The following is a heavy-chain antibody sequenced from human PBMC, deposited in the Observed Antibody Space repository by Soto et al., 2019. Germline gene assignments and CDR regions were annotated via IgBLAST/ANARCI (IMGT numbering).Heavy chain of an antibody. V-gene: IGHV3-30-3*01. CDR3: AKETSAYEIDY. D-gene: IGHD5-12*01. J-gene: IGHJ4*02. CDR2: ISDDGNTK. CDR1: GFIFSGYA. Sequence: QVQLVESGGGVVQPGRSLRLSCAASGFIFSGYAMHWVRQAPGKGLEWVAVISDDGNTKYYADSVKGRFTVSRDNSKNTLYVPRNNLSAEDTAMYYCAKETSAYEIDYWGQGTLVTVSS.